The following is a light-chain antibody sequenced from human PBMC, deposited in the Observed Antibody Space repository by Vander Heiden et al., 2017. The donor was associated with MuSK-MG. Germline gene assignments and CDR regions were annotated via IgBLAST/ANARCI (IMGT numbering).Light chain of an antibody. CDR2: DVT. V-gene: IGLV2-11*01. CDR1: SSDVGSYYY. J-gene: IGLJ2*01. Sequence: QSALTQPPSVSGSPGQSVTISCTGSSSDVGSYYYVSWYQHHPGKAPRLMIYDVTKRPSGVPDRFSGSKSGNSASLTISGLQAEEEGEYYGCSYAGNQLVVFGGGTKGTVL. CDR3: CSYAGNQLVV.